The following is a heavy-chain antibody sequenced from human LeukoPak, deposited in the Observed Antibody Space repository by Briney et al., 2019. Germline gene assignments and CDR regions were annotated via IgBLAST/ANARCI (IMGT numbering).Heavy chain of an antibody. Sequence: PGGSLRLSCAASGFNFRSYAMSWVRQAPGKGLEWVSTVTGGAVATYYADSVGGRHTISRDNSKNTLYLQMNSLRAEDTAVYYCARDSPLKGYNSGWATNSFDFWGQGTLVTVSS. CDR3: ARDSPLKGYNSGWATNSFDF. D-gene: IGHD6-19*01. CDR2: VTGGAVAT. J-gene: IGHJ4*02. CDR1: GFNFRSYA. V-gene: IGHV3-23*01.